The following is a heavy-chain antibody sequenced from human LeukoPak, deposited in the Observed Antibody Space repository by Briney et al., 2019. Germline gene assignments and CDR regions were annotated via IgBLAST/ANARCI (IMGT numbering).Heavy chain of an antibody. CDR1: GYTFTSHR. D-gene: IGHD3-3*01. J-gene: IGHJ6*03. V-gene: IGHV1-18*01. CDR2: IYPDDGNT. Sequence: ASVKVSCKASGYTFTSHRINWLRQAPGQGLEWMGWIYPDDGNTNFAQNFQGRVSMTTDTSTSTAYMEVTSLRSDDTAVYYCARVIFGVVVGYYMDVWGKGTTVTVS. CDR3: ARVIFGVVVGYYMDV.